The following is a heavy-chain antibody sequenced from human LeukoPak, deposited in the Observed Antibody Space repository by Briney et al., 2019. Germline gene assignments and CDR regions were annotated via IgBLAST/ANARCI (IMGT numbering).Heavy chain of an antibody. CDR1: GFTFSNAW. J-gene: IGHJ5*02. Sequence: TAGGSLRLSCAASGFTFSNAWMSWVRQAPGKGLEWVSRVRSETDGGTTDYAAPVQGRFTISRDDSKNTLYLLMNSLETDDTAVYYCTTLSYAAAPTWGQGTLVTVSS. CDR2: VRSETDGGTT. V-gene: IGHV3-15*01. CDR3: TTLSYAAAPT. D-gene: IGHD2-2*01.